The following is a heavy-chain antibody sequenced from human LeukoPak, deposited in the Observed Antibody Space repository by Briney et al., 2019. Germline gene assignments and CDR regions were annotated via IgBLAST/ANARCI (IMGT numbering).Heavy chain of an antibody. CDR1: GGSVSSGGYY. V-gene: IGHV4-61*08. D-gene: IGHD6-13*01. J-gene: IGHJ6*02. CDR2: IYYSGST. CDR3: ARVAAAGTGGGYYYYGMDV. Sequence: SETLSLTCTVSGGSVSSGGYYWSWIRQPPGKGLEWIGYIYYSGSTNYNPSLKSRVTISVDTSKNQFSLKLSSVTAADTAVYYCARVAAAGTGGGYYYYGMDVWGQGTTVTVSS.